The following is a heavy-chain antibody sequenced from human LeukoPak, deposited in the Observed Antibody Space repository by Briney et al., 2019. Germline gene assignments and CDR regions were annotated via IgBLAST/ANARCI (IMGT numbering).Heavy chain of an antibody. Sequence: GGSLRLSCAAPGFTFISYSMNWVRQAPGKGLEWVSSISSSISYIYYADSVKGRFTISRDNAENSLKPQMNSLRAEATAVYYCARDPPGSGWYRGRGAFDIWGQGTMVTVSS. V-gene: IGHV3-21*01. CDR2: ISSSISYI. D-gene: IGHD6-19*01. CDR1: GFTFISYS. CDR3: ARDPPGSGWYRGRGAFDI. J-gene: IGHJ3*02.